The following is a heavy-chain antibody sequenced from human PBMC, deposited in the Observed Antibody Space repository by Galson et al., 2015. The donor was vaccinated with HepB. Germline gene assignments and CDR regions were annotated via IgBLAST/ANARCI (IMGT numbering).Heavy chain of an antibody. Sequence: SLRLSCAASGFTFSSYAMHWVRQAPGKGLEWVAVISYDGSNKYYADSVKGRFTISRDNSKNTLYLQMNSLRAEDTAVYYCARGEYSSSWYPFDYWGQGTLVTVSS. CDR3: ARGEYSSSWYPFDY. V-gene: IGHV3-30*04. D-gene: IGHD6-13*01. J-gene: IGHJ4*02. CDR2: ISYDGSNK. CDR1: GFTFSSYA.